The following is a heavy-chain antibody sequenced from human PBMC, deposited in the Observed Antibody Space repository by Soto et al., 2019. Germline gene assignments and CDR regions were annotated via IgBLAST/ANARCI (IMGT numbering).Heavy chain of an antibody. CDR1: GFTFSSYA. D-gene: IGHD3-3*01. CDR3: AKDGTTAIFGVVIPDAFDI. J-gene: IGHJ3*02. CDR2: ISGSGGST. Sequence: EVQLLESGGGLVQPGGSLRLSCAASGFTFSSYAMSWVRQAPGKGLEWVSAISGSGGSTYYADSVKGRFTISRDNSKNTLYLQMNCLRAEDTAVYYCAKDGTTAIFGVVIPDAFDIWGQGTMVTVSS. V-gene: IGHV3-23*01.